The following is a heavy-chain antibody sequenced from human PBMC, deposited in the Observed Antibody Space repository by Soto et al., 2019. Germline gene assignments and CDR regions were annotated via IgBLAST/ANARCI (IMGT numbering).Heavy chain of an antibody. J-gene: IGHJ4*02. D-gene: IGHD1-26*01. Sequence: PGGSLRLSCVASGFTFSSYGMHWVRQAPGKGLEWLAIISYDGSNTYYADSVKGRFTISRDNSKNTLYLQMNSLRAEDTSVYYCAKEGGLSGSYYISSSYYFDYWGQGTLVTVSS. CDR2: ISYDGSNT. CDR3: AKEGGLSGSYYISSSYYFDY. CDR1: GFTFSSYG. V-gene: IGHV3-30*18.